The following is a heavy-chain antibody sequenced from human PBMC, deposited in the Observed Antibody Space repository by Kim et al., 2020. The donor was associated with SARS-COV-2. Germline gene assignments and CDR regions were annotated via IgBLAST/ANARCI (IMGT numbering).Heavy chain of an antibody. J-gene: IGHJ5*02. CDR3: ARDYDILTGSFDP. V-gene: IGHV7-4-1*02. D-gene: IGHD3-9*01. Sequence: YAQGFTGRFVFSLDTSGSTAYLQISSLKAEDTAVYYCARDYDILTGSFDPWGQGTLVTVSS.